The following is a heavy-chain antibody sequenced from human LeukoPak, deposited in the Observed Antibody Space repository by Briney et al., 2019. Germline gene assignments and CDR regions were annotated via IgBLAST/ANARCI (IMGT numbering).Heavy chain of an antibody. D-gene: IGHD6-13*01. V-gene: IGHV4-34*01. CDR3: AMRTGYSSSWSYLNFDY. CDR1: GGSISSYY. CDR2: INHSGST. J-gene: IGHJ4*02. Sequence: PSETLSLTCTVSGGSISSYYWSWIRQPPGKGLEWIGEINHSGSTNYNPSLKSRVTISVDTSKNQFSLKLSSVTAADTAVYYCAMRTGYSSSWSYLNFDYWGQGTLVTVSS.